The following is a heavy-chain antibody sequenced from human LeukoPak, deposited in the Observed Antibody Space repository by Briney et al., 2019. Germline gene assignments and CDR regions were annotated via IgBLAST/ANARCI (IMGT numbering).Heavy chain of an antibody. J-gene: IGHJ4*02. CDR1: GYSFTSFW. V-gene: IGHV5-51*01. D-gene: IGHD2-8*01. CDR2: IYPGDSDT. CDR3: ARLVDGTNGVCYRFDY. Sequence: GEALKISCKGSGYSFTSFWIGWVRQMPGKGVEWRGIIYPGDSDTRYSPFFQGQVTISADKSISTAYLQWSSLKASDTATYYCARLVDGTNGVCYRFDYWGQGTLVTVSS.